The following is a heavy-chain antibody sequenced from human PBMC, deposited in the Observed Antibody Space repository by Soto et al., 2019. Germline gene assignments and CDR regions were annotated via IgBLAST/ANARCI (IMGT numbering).Heavy chain of an antibody. J-gene: IGHJ5*02. Sequence: ASVKVCCKASGYTFTSYGISWVRQAPGQGLEWMGWISAYNGNTNYAQKLQGRVTMTTDTSTSTAYMELRSLRSDDTAVYYCARDEAVAGLNWFDPWGQGTLVTVSS. CDR2: ISAYNGNT. V-gene: IGHV1-18*01. D-gene: IGHD6-19*01. CDR1: GYTFTSYG. CDR3: ARDEAVAGLNWFDP.